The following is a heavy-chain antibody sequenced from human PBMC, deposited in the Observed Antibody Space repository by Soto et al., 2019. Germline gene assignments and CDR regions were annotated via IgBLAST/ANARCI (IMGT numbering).Heavy chain of an antibody. J-gene: IGHJ4*02. V-gene: IGHV3-33*01. CDR3: ARPYDFWSGYPPFDY. CDR2: IWYDGSNK. Sequence: VQLVESGGGVVQPGRSLRLSCAASGFTFSSYGMHWVRQAPGKGLEWVAVIWYDGSNKYYADSVKGRFTISRDNSKNTLYLQMNSLRAEDTAVYYCARPYDFWSGYPPFDYWGQGTLVTVSS. D-gene: IGHD3-3*01. CDR1: GFTFSSYG.